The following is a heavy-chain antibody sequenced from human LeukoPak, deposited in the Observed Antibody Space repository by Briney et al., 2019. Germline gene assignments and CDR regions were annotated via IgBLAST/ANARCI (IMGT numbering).Heavy chain of an antibody. CDR3: ARPDYGDYVYFDY. CDR1: GGSISSSSYY. V-gene: IGHV4-39*01. Sequence: SETLSLTCTVSGGSISSSSYYWGWIRQPPGKGLEWIGSIYYSGSTYYNPSLKSRVTISVDTSKNQFSLKPSSVTAADTAVYYCARPDYGDYVYFDYWGQGTLVTVSS. J-gene: IGHJ4*02. CDR2: IYYSGST. D-gene: IGHD4-17*01.